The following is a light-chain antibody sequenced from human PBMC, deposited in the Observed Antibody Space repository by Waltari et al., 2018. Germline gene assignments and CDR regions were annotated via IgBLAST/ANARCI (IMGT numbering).Light chain of an antibody. Sequence: EIVLTQSPGTMSLSPGERATLSCRASQCVGRSLTWYQQKPGQAPRLLIYGASSRATGIPDRFSGRGSGTDFSLTISRLEPEDFALYYCQHYVRLPVSFGQGTKVDIK. CDR1: QCVGRS. J-gene: IGKJ1*01. V-gene: IGKV3-20*01. CDR3: QHYVRLPVS. CDR2: GAS.